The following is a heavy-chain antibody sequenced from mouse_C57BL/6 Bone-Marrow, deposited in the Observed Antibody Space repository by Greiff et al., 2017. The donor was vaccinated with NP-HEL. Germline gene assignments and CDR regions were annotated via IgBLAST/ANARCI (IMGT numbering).Heavy chain of an antibody. CDR1: GYTFTSYG. V-gene: IGHV1-81*01. CDR2: IYPRSGNT. Sequence: VQLQQSGAELARPGASVKLSCKASGYTFTSYGISWVKQRTGQGLEWIGEIYPRSGNTSYNEKFKGKATLTADKSSSTAYMELRSLTSEDSAVYFCARLDYYGSRVDYWGQGTTLTVSS. CDR3: ARLDYYGSRVDY. J-gene: IGHJ2*01. D-gene: IGHD1-1*01.